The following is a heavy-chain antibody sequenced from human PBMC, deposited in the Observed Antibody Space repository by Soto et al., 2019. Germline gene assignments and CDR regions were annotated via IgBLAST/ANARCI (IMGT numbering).Heavy chain of an antibody. Sequence: ASETLSLTCTVSGFPIISYYWSWIRQPPGKGLEWIGHTYHSGNPYYNPSLKSRVIISVDRSKNQFSLKVRSVTAADTAVYYCARETYGDYDGYFDPWGQGIQVTVSS. J-gene: IGHJ5*02. CDR2: TYHSGNP. D-gene: IGHD2-21*02. CDR3: ARETYGDYDGYFDP. V-gene: IGHV4-59*12. CDR1: GFPIISYY.